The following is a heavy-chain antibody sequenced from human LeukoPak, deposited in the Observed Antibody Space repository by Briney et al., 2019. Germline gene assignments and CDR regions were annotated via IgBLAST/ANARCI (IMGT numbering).Heavy chain of an antibody. Sequence: PSQTLSLTCTVSGGSISSYYWSWIPQPPAKGLERIGYIYYSGSTNYNPSLKSRVTISVDTSKNQFSLKLSSVTAADTAVYYCARDLVAAAPHNDAFDIWGQGTMVTVSS. V-gene: IGHV4-59*01. CDR3: ARDLVAAAPHNDAFDI. CDR2: IYYSGST. CDR1: GGSISSYY. J-gene: IGHJ3*02. D-gene: IGHD6-13*01.